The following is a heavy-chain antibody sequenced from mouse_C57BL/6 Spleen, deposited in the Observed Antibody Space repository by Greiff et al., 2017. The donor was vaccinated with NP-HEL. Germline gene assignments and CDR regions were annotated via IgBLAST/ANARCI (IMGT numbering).Heavy chain of an antibody. J-gene: IGHJ4*01. D-gene: IGHD2-12*01. CDR3: TRSYDGGYYAMDY. Sequence: EVQLVESGGGLVKPGGSLKLSCAASGFTFSDYGMHWVRQAPEKGLEWVAYISSGSSTIYYADTVKGRFTISRDNAKNTLFLQMTSLRSEDAAMYYCTRSYDGGYYAMDYWGQGTSVTVSS. V-gene: IGHV5-17*01. CDR2: ISSGSSTI. CDR1: GFTFSDYG.